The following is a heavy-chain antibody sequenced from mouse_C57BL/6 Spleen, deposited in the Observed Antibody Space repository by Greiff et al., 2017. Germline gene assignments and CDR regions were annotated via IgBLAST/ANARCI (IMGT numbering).Heavy chain of an antibody. CDR1: GYTFTSYW. D-gene: IGHD2-5*01. Sequence: QVQLQQPGTELVKPGASVKLSCKASGYTFTSYWMHWVKQRPGQGLEWIGNINPSNGATNYNEKFKSKATLPVDKSSSTAYMQLSSLTSEDSAVYYVARDGSYYSNYVGAYWGQGTLVTVAA. CDR3: ARDGSYYSNYVGAY. J-gene: IGHJ3*01. V-gene: IGHV1-53*01. CDR2: INPSNGAT.